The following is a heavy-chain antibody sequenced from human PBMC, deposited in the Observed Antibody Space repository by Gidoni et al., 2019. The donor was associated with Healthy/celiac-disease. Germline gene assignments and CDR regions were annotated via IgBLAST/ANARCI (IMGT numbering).Heavy chain of an antibody. V-gene: IGHV1-18*04. Sequence: QVQLVQSGAEVKKPGASVTVSCKPSRYTFTSYANSWVRQAPVQGLEWMGWISAYNGNTNYAQKLQGRVTMTTDTSTSTAYMELRSLRSDDTAVYYCAREGYYDFWSGYRYYYYGMDVWGQGTTVTVSS. CDR3: AREGYYDFWSGYRYYYYGMDV. CDR2: ISAYNGNT. J-gene: IGHJ6*02. D-gene: IGHD3-3*01. CDR1: RYTFTSYA.